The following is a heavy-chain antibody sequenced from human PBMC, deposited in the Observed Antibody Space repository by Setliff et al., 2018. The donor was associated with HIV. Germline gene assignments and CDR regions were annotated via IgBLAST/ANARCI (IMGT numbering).Heavy chain of an antibody. Sequence: ASVKVSCKASGYTFTSCFLHWVRQAPGQGLEYMGIINPSDGSADYVEKFQDRVTITRDTSTSTVYMEMSSLRSEDTAIYSCAKEYHTAATGTRVANYFDYWGQGTLVTVSS. CDR1: GYTFTSCF. CDR3: AKEYHTAATGTRVANYFDY. D-gene: IGHD6-13*01. CDR2: INPSDGSA. V-gene: IGHV1-46*01. J-gene: IGHJ4*02.